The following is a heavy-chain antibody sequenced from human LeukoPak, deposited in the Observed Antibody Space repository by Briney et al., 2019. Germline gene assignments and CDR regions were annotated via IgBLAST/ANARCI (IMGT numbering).Heavy chain of an antibody. D-gene: IGHD3-16*01. Sequence: SVKVSCKASGGTFSSYAISWVRQAPGQGLEWMGGIIPIFDTANYAQKFQGRVTITADESTSTAYMELSSLSSEDTAVYYCARIAPYGGTNWFDPWGQGTLVTVSS. CDR3: ARIAPYGGTNWFDP. CDR2: IIPIFDTA. J-gene: IGHJ5*02. V-gene: IGHV1-69*13. CDR1: GGTFSSYA.